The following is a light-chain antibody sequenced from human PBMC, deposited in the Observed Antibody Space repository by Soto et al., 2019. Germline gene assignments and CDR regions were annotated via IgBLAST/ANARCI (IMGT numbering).Light chain of an antibody. CDR2: EVS. Sequence: QSALTQPASVSGSPGQSITMSCTGTSSDVGSYNYVSWYQQHPGKDPKLMIFEVSNRPSGVSNRFSGSKSGNTASLNISGLQSWDEADYYGTSYTSGTYVFGTGTKLTVL. CDR1: SSDVGSYNY. V-gene: IGLV2-14*01. CDR3: TSYTSGTYV. J-gene: IGLJ1*01.